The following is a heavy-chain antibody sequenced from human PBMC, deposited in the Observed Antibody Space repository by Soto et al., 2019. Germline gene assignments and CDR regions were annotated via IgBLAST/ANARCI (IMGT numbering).Heavy chain of an antibody. CDR3: AREPPYYGSGSYGWFDP. CDR2: IIPVPGIA. V-gene: IGHV1-69*04. D-gene: IGHD3-10*01. CDR1: GGTFSSYT. J-gene: IGHJ5*02. Sequence: GASVKVSCKASGGTFSSYTISWVRQAPGQGLEWMGRIIPVPGIANYAQKFQGRVTITADKSTSTAYMELSSLRSEDTAMYYCAREPPYYGSGSYGWFDPWGQGTLVTVSS.